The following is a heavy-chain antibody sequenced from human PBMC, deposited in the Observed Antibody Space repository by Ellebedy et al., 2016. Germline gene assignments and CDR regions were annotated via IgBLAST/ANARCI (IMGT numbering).Heavy chain of an antibody. D-gene: IGHD3-10*01. CDR2: INHSGST. V-gene: IGHV4-34*01. CDR3: ARDRPMVL. CDR1: GGSFSGYY. J-gene: IGHJ4*02. Sequence: SETLSLXXAVYGGSFSGYYWSWIRQPPGKGLEWIGEINHSGSTNYNPSLKSRLTISVDTSKNQFSLKLSSVTAADTAVYYCARDRPMVLWGQGTLVTVSS.